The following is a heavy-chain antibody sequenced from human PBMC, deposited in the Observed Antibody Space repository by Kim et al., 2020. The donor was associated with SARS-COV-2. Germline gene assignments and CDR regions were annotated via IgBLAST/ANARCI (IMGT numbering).Heavy chain of an antibody. CDR2: IYYTGNT. V-gene: IGHV4-31*03. D-gene: IGHD2-2*01. J-gene: IGHJ3*02. Sequence: SETLSLTCTVSGGSISSGTYYWNWIRQHPGKGVEWIGYIYYTGNTYYNPSLKSRLTISVDTSKNQFSLSLSSVTSADTALYYCARAGILLPAALGAFDIWGQGTMVTVSS. CDR1: GGSISSGTYY. CDR3: ARAGILLPAALGAFDI.